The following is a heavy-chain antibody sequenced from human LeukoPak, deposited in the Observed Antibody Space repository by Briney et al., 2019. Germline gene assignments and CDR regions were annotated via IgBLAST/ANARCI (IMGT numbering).Heavy chain of an antibody. CDR3: ARGERLGAAGT. D-gene: IGHD6-13*01. V-gene: IGHV1-2*02. CDR2: INPNSGGT. Sequence: MGWINPNSGGTNYAQKFQGRVTMTTDTSTSTAYMELRSLRSDDTAVYYCARGERLGAAGTWGQGTLVTVSS. J-gene: IGHJ4*02.